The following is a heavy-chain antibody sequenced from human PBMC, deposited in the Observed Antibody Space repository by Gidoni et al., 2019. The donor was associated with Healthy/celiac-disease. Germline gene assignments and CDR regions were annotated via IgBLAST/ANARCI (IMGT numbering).Heavy chain of an antibody. CDR2: NNAGNGNT. V-gene: IGHV1-3*01. D-gene: IGHD2-8*01. Sequence: QVQLVQSGAEVKKPGASVKVSCKASGYTFPSYAMHWVRKAPRPRLAWMGWTTPGKRFEWMGWNNAGNGNTKYSQKFQGRVTITRDTSASTAYMELSSLRSEDTAVYYCARNPSPIGGYCTNGVCYNYYGMDVWGQGTTVTVSS. CDR1: GYTFPSYA. CDR3: ARNPSPIGGYCTNGVCYNYYGMDV. J-gene: IGHJ6*02.